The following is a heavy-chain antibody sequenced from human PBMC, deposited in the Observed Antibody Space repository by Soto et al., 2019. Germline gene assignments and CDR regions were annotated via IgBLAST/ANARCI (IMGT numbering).Heavy chain of an antibody. D-gene: IGHD2-2*01. CDR1: GFTFSSYA. V-gene: IGHV3-23*01. J-gene: IGHJ4*02. CDR3: AKVGPDVVVPAPLRFFDY. CDR2: ISGSGGTT. Sequence: EVQLLESGGGLVQPGGSLRLSCAASGFTFSSYAMNWVRQTPGKGLEWVSTISGSGGTTYYADSVKGRFTISRDNSKNTLYLQMNSLRAEDTAVYYCAKVGPDVVVPAPLRFFDYWGQGSLVTVSS.